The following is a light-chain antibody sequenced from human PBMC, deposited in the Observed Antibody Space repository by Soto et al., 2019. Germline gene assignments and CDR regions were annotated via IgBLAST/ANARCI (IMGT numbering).Light chain of an antibody. CDR2: EGS. CDR1: SSDVGSYNS. Sequence: SVLTQPASVSGSPGQSIAISCTGTSSDVGSYNSVSWYQQHPGKAPKLMIYEGSKRPSGVSDRFSGSKSGNTASLTISGLQAEDEADYYCCSYAGNPYVFGTGTKVTVL. J-gene: IGLJ1*01. V-gene: IGLV2-23*01. CDR3: CSYAGNPYV.